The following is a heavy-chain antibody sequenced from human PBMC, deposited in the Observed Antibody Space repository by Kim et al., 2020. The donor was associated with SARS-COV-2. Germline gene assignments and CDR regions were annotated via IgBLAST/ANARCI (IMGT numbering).Heavy chain of an antibody. CDR3: ARLFGGSGKYYLEY. CDR2: IHYSGPT. J-gene: IGHJ4*02. CDR1: GGSISSSSYY. V-gene: IGHV4-39*01. D-gene: IGHD3-16*01. Sequence: SETLSLTCTVSGGSISSSSYYWGWIRQPPGKRLEWIGSIHYSGPTYYNPSLKSRVTISVDTSKNQFSLKLSSVTAADTAVYYCARLFGGSGKYYLEYWGQGTLVTVSS.